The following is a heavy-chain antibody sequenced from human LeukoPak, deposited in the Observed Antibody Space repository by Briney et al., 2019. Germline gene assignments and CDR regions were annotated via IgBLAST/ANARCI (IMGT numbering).Heavy chain of an antibody. CDR1: GGSISSGGYY. V-gene: IGHV4-31*03. D-gene: IGHD1-1*01. CDR3: ARFTPNWYYFDY. Sequence: PSETLSLTCTVSGGSISSGGYYWSWIRQHPGKGLEWIGYIYYSGSTYYNPSLKSRVTISVDTSKNQFSLKLSSVTAADTAVYYCARFTPNWYYFDYWGQGTLVTVSS. J-gene: IGHJ4*02. CDR2: IYYSGST.